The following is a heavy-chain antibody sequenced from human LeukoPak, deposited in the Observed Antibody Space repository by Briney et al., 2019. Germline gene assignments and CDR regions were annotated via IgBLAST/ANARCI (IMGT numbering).Heavy chain of an antibody. Sequence: GGSLRLSCAASGFTFDDYAMHWVRQAPGQGLEWVSGIGWNSGSIGYAESVKGRFTISRDNAKNSLYLQMNSLRAEDTALYYCAKGPSPYYYDSSGYWDYWGQGTLVTVSS. CDR2: IGWNSGSI. V-gene: IGHV3-9*01. CDR1: GFTFDDYA. D-gene: IGHD3-22*01. CDR3: AKGPSPYYYDSSGYWDY. J-gene: IGHJ4*02.